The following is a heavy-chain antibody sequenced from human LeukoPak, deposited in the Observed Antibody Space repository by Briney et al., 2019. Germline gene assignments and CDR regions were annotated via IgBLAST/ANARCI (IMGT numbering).Heavy chain of an antibody. CDR3: AIRAREQRDSSPGNWLDP. J-gene: IGHJ5*02. Sequence: SETLSLTCTVSGASISSYYWSWIRHPPGKGLEWIGYISYIGSTNYNPSLKSRGTISVDTSKNQFSLKLSSVTAADTAVYYCAIRAREQRDSSPGNWLDPWGQGTLVTVSS. CDR2: ISYIGST. CDR1: GASISSYY. V-gene: IGHV4-59*08. D-gene: IGHD1/OR15-1a*01.